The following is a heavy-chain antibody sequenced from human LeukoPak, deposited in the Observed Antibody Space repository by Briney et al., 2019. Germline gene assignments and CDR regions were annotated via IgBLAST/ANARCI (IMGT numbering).Heavy chain of an antibody. Sequence: SETLSLTCTVSGGSISSYYWSWIRQPPGKGLECLGRIYPSGSTNYNPSLKSRVTISMNKSKNQFSLKLTSVTAADTAVYYCARGRFDYYDSSGYYRPREYYYDYYYMDVWGKGTTVTISS. V-gene: IGHV4-4*08. J-gene: IGHJ6*03. CDR2: IYPSGST. D-gene: IGHD3-22*01. CDR1: GGSISSYY. CDR3: ARGRFDYYDSSGYYRPREYYYDYYYMDV.